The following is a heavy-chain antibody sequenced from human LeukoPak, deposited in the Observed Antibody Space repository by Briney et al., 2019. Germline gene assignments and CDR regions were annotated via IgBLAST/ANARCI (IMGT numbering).Heavy chain of an antibody. V-gene: IGHV3-74*01. CDR1: GLTFSKYW. D-gene: IGHD6-19*01. Sequence: PGGSLRLSCAASGLTFSKYWMLWVRHAPGKGLESVSRINTDGTVTTYADSVKGRFTVSSDNADNTMFLQMNSVRDEDTAVYYCATKQWLAPPPDSWGQGTPVTVSS. CDR2: INTDGTVT. CDR3: ATKQWLAPPPDS. J-gene: IGHJ4*02.